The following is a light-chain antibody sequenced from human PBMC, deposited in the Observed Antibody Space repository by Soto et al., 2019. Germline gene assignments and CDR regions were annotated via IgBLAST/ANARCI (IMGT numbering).Light chain of an antibody. J-gene: IGKJ3*01. V-gene: IGKV1-27*01. CDR1: QGISNY. CDR3: QKYNGAPFT. CDR2: ATS. Sequence: DIQMTQSPSSLSASVGDRVTITCRASQGISNYLAWYQQKPGKVLKLLIYATSTLHSGVPSRCSGSGSGTDCTITISSLQPEDVATYYGQKYNGAPFTFGPGTKVDIK.